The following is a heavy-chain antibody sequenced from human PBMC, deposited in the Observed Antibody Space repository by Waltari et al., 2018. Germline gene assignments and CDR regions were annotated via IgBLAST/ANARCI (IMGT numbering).Heavy chain of an antibody. CDR2: IKSDGSST. CDR3: AREGGDGGFDY. D-gene: IGHD3-16*01. V-gene: IGHV3-74*01. J-gene: IGHJ4*02. CDR1: GFTFSSYW. Sequence: EVQLVESGGGLVQPGGSLRLSCAASGFTFSSYWMHWVRQPPGKGLVWVSHIKSDGSSTNYADSVKGRFTISRDNAKNTLYLQMNSLRAEDTAVYYCAREGGDGGFDYWGQGTLVTVSS.